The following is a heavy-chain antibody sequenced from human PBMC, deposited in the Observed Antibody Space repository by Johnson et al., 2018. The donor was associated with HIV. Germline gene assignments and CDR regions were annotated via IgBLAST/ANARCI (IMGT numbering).Heavy chain of an antibody. J-gene: IGHJ3*01. V-gene: IGHV3-13*01. CDR2: IGTTDDT. Sequence: VQLVESGGGLVQPGGSLRLSCAASGFIFSRYDMHWVRQVTGKGLEWVSAIGTTDDTYYPASVQGRFTISRDDAKDSLYLQINSLRAGDTAVYYCVRESLRRIPVSGPGDAAFDLWGQGTKVTVSS. CDR3: VRESLRRIPVSGPGDAAFDL. D-gene: IGHD6-19*01. CDR1: GFIFSRYD.